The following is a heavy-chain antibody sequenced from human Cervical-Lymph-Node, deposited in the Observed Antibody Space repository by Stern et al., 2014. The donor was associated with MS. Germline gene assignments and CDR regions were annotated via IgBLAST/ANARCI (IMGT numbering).Heavy chain of an antibody. J-gene: IGHJ4*02. D-gene: IGHD2-15*01. Sequence: QLQLQESGPGLVKPSQTLSLTCRVSGVSISSGDYYWSWIRQPPGKGLEWIGHIQSSGSTSYNPSLKSRVTISVDTSKNQISLNVTSVTAADTAVYYCGGRGIRLIADWGQGALVTVSS. CDR1: GVSISSGDYY. CDR3: GGRGIRLIAD. V-gene: IGHV4-30-4*01. CDR2: IQSSGST.